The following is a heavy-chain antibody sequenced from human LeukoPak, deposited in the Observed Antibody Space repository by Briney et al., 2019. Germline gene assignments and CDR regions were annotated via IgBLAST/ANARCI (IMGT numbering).Heavy chain of an antibody. V-gene: IGHV3-21*01. CDR2: ISSSSSYI. CDR1: GFTFSSYS. CDR3: ARTYYYDSSGYYLYSNDAFDI. J-gene: IGHJ3*02. Sequence: GGSLRLSCAASGFTFSSYSMNWVRQAPGKGLEWVSSISSSSSYIYYADSVKGRFTISRDNDKNSLYLQMNSLRAEDTAVYYCARTYYYDSSGYYLYSNDAFDIWGQGTMVTVSS. D-gene: IGHD3-22*01.